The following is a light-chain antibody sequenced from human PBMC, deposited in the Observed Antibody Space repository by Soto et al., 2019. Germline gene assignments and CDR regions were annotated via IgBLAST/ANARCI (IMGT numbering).Light chain of an antibody. CDR2: AVS. Sequence: QSALTQPASVSGSPGQSITISCTGTSSEVGGYNYVSWYQQHPGKAPKLMIYAVSNRPSGVSNRFSGSKSGNTASLTISGLQAEDEADYYCSSYTSSSTLYVFGTGTKLTVL. CDR3: SSYTSSSTLYV. V-gene: IGLV2-14*01. J-gene: IGLJ1*01. CDR1: SSEVGGYNY.